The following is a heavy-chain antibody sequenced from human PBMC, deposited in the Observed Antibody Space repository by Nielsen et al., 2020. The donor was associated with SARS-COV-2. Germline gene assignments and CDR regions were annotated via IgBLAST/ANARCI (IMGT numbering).Heavy chain of an antibody. D-gene: IGHD2-2*01. Sequence: GGSLRLSCAASGFTFSSYAMHWVRQAPGKGLEWVSAISGSGGSTYYADSVKGRFTISRDNSKNTLYLQMNSLRAEDTAVYYCAKDLCSSTSCYSAPKRYYYYGMDVWGQGTTVTVSS. J-gene: IGHJ6*02. V-gene: IGHV3-23*01. CDR2: ISGSGGST. CDR1: GFTFSSYA. CDR3: AKDLCSSTSCYSAPKRYYYYGMDV.